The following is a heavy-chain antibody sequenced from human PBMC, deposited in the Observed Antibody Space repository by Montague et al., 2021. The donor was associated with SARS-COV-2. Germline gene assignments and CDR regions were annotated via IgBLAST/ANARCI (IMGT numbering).Heavy chain of an antibody. CDR1: GFTFSSYA. CDR3: ARDLSGYSYGFDY. V-gene: IGHV3-30-3*01. CDR2: ISYDGSNK. J-gene: IGHJ4*02. D-gene: IGHD5-18*01. Sequence: SLRLSLAASGFTFSSYAMHWVRQAPGKGLEWVAVISYDGSNKYYADSVKGRFTISRDNSKNTLYLQMNSLRAEDTAVYYCARDLSGYSYGFDYWGQGTLVTVSS.